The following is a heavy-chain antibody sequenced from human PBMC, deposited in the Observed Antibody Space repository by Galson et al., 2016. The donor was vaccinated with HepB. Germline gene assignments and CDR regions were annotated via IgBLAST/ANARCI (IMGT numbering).Heavy chain of an antibody. Sequence: SVKVSCKASGGTFSSFAINWVRQAPGQGLEWMGGIIPIFGTANSAQRFQGRVTITADESTSTAYMELSSLRSEDTAVYYCARGPTLVRGGGGFDHWGQGTLVTVSS. D-gene: IGHD3-10*01. CDR3: ARGPTLVRGGGGFDH. CDR2: IIPIFGTA. V-gene: IGHV1-69*13. CDR1: GGTFSSFA. J-gene: IGHJ4*02.